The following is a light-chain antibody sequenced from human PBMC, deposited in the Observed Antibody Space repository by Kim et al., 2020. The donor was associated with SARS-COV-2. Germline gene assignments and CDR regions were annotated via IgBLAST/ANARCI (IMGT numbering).Light chain of an antibody. Sequence: SYELTQPPSVSVSPGQTASITCSGDKLGDKYACWYQQKPGQSPVLVIYQDSKPPSGIPERFSGSNSGNTATLTISGTQAMDEADYYCQAWDSSVVFG. V-gene: IGLV3-1*01. CDR3: QAWDSSVV. CDR2: QDS. CDR1: KLGDKY. J-gene: IGLJ2*01.